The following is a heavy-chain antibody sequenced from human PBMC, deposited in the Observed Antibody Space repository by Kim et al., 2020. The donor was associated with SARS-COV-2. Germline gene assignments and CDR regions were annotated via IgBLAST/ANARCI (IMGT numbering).Heavy chain of an antibody. CDR3: ARVSVRGEGDYYYYYGMDV. V-gene: IGHV1-69*04. Sequence: SVKVSCKASGGTFSSYAISWVRQAPGQGLEWMGRIIPILGIANYAQKFQGRVTITADKSTSTAYMELSSLRSEDTAVYYCARVSVRGEGDYYYYYGMDVWGQGTTVTVSS. CDR2: IIPILGIA. J-gene: IGHJ6*02. CDR1: GGTFSSYA. D-gene: IGHD3-10*01.